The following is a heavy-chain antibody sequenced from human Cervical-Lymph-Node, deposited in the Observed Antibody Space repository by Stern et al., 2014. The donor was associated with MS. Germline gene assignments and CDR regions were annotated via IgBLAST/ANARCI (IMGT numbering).Heavy chain of an antibody. D-gene: IGHD6-13*01. J-gene: IGHJ4*02. CDR1: GFTFDDYA. Sequence: VQLVESGGGLVQPGRSLRLSCAASGFTFDDYAMHWVRQAPGKGLEWVSGISWNSGTIGYADSVKGRFTIYRDNATDSLSLQMNSLRVEDTAVYYCAKDRGATWYMSLVYWGQGTLGTVSS. V-gene: IGHV3-9*01. CDR2: ISWNSGTI. CDR3: AKDRGATWYMSLVY.